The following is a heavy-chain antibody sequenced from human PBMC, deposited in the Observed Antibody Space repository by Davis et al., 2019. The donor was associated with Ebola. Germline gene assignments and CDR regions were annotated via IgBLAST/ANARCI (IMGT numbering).Heavy chain of an antibody. V-gene: IGHV4-59*08. CDR1: GGSINNYY. CDR2: IYYSGST. Sequence: SETLSLTCTVSGGSINNYYWSWIRQPPGKGLEWIGYIYYSGSTNYNPSLKSRVTISVDTSKNQFSLRLTSVTAADTAVYYCARHRDGYNLDDFDIWGQGTMVTVSS. D-gene: IGHD5-24*01. J-gene: IGHJ3*02. CDR3: ARHRDGYNLDDFDI.